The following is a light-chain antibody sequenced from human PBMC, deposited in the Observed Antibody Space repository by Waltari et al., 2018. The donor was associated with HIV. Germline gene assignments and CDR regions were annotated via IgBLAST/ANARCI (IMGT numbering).Light chain of an antibody. CDR2: DAS. CDR1: QDISNY. Sequence: DIQMTQSPSSLSASVGDRVTITCQASQDISNYLNWYQQKPGKAPKVLIYDASNLSPGVPSRFSGSGSGTDFTLIINNVQPEDSASYFCQQYDTLPLAFDRETKVAIK. V-gene: IGKV1-33*01. J-gene: IGKJ4*01. CDR3: QQYDTLPLA.